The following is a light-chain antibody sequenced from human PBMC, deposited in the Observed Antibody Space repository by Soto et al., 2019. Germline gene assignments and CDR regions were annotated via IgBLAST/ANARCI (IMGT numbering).Light chain of an antibody. CDR3: SSYAGSNSYV. CDR2: EVS. Sequence: QSVLTQPPSASGSPGQSVTISCTGTSSDVGDYNYVSWYQQYPGIAPKLMIYEVSKRPSGVPDRFSGFKSGNTASLTVSGFQAEDEADYYCSSYAGSNSYVFGTGTKVTVL. J-gene: IGLJ1*01. CDR1: SSDVGDYNY. V-gene: IGLV2-8*01.